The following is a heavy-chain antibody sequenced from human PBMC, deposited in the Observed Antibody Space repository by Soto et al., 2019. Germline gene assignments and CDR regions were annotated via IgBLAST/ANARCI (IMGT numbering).Heavy chain of an antibody. Sequence: SETLSLTCTFSGGSIISYYWSWIRQPPGKGLEWIGYIYYSGSTNYNPSLKSRVTISVDTSKNQFSLKLSSVTAADTAVYYCAREGGYSYGYKPDAFDIWGQGTMVTVSS. CDR3: AREGGYSYGYKPDAFDI. CDR1: GGSIISYY. J-gene: IGHJ3*02. V-gene: IGHV4-59*01. CDR2: IYYSGST. D-gene: IGHD5-18*01.